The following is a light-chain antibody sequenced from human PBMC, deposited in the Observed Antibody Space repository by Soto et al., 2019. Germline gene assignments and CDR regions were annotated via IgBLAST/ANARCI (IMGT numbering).Light chain of an antibody. CDR2: GAF. CDR1: PSVTNY. J-gene: IGKJ5*01. V-gene: IGKV3D-11*02. Sequence: EIVLTQSPATLSLSLGERATLSCRASPSVTNYLAWYQQKPGQAPRLVIYGAFNRATGIPARFSGSGSGTDLTIPISSSEHEDVVVYYCRQHNIRHSFTFGQGTRLEL. CDR3: RQHNIRHSFT.